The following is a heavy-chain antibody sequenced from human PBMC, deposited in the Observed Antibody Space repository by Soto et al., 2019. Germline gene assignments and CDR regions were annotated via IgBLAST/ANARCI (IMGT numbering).Heavy chain of an antibody. CDR1: GFSLGTPVVG. Sequence: QITLKESGPTLVKPAQTLTLTCTFSGFSLGTPVVGVGWIRQPPGTALEWPAFIYRNADKRYSPSLKSRLTITKDTSKNQVVLAMTNLDPVDTATYYCAPSTGYYSYFFDSWCPGTLVTVSS. D-gene: IGHD3-9*01. V-gene: IGHV2-5*01. CDR3: APSTGYYSYFFDS. CDR2: IYRNADK. J-gene: IGHJ4*02.